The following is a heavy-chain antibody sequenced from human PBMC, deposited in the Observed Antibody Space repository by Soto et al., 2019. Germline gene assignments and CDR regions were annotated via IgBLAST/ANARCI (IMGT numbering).Heavy chain of an antibody. CDR2: INPNSGGT. V-gene: IGHV1-2*02. D-gene: IGHD3-16*02. J-gene: IGHJ4*02. CDR1: GYTFSGYY. CDR3: ARRSRLGELSLDY. Sequence: APVKVSCKASGYTFSGYYRDWVRQAPGQGLEWMGWINPNSGGTNYAQKFQGRVTMTRDTSISTAYMELSRLRSDDTAVYYCARRSRLGELSLDYWGQGTLVTVSS.